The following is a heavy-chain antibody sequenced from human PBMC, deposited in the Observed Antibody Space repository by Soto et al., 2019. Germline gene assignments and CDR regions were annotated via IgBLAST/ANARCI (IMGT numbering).Heavy chain of an antibody. CDR3: ASLPRLVPAAGAYGMDV. CDR1: GYTFTGYY. CDR2: INPNSGGT. Sequence: ASVKVSCKASGYTFTGYYMHWVRQAPGQGLEWMGWINPNSGGTNYAQKFQGRVTMTRDTSVSTAYMELSRLRSDDTAVYYCASLPRLVPAAGAYGMDVWGQGNTVTVSS. V-gene: IGHV1-2*02. D-gene: IGHD2-2*01. J-gene: IGHJ6*02.